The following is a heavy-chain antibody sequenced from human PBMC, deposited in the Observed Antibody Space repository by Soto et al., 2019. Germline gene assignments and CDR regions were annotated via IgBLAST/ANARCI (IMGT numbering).Heavy chain of an antibody. J-gene: IGHJ4*02. CDR2: INHSGST. CDR3: ARGFPSVLLSCFDY. CDR1: GGSFSGYY. D-gene: IGHD6-6*01. Sequence: PSETLSLTCAVYGGSFSGYYWSWIRQPPGKGLEWIGEINHSGSTNYNPSLKSRVTISVDTSKNQFSLKLSSVTAADTAVYYCARGFPSVLLSCFDYWGQGTLVTVSS. V-gene: IGHV4-34*01.